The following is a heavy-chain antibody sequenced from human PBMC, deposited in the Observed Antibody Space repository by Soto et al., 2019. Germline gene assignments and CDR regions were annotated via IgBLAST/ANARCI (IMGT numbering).Heavy chain of an antibody. Sequence: ASVKVSCKASGYTFTSYDMHWVRQAPGQGLEWMGWINPNSGGTNYAQKFQGWVTMTRDTSISTAYMELSRLRSDDTAVYYCARVIVPYGMDVWGQGTTVTVSS. CDR3: ARVIVPYGMDV. CDR1: GYTFTSYD. CDR2: INPNSGGT. J-gene: IGHJ6*02. V-gene: IGHV1-2*04. D-gene: IGHD3-3*01.